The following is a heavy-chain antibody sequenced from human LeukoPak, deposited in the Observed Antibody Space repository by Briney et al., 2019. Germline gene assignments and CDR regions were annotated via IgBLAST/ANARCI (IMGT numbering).Heavy chain of an antibody. D-gene: IGHD3-10*01. Sequence: ASVKVSCKASGYTFYTYALNWVRQAPGQGLEWMGWISPYNNNTNYSQKMQGRVTMTTDTSTNTAYMELGNLGSDDSAVYYCATDRARGVVRKAITFYYGMDVWGQGTTVTVSS. CDR3: ATDRARGVVRKAITFYYGMDV. CDR2: ISPYNNNT. J-gene: IGHJ6*02. V-gene: IGHV1-18*01. CDR1: GYTFYTYA.